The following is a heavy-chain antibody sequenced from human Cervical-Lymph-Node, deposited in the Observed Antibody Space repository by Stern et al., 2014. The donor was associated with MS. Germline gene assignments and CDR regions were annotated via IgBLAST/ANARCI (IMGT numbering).Heavy chain of an antibody. CDR2: IYYSGST. CDR1: GGSISSGDYY. D-gene: IGHD1-7*01. V-gene: IGHV4-30-4*01. J-gene: IGHJ5*02. Sequence: QVQLVESGPGLVKPSQTLSLTCTVSGGSISSGDYYWSWIRQPPGKGLEWIGYIYYSGSTYYNPSLKSRVTISVDTSKNQFSLKLSSVTAADTAVYYCARSSGYNWNYVYWFDPWGQGTLVTVSS. CDR3: ARSSGYNWNYVYWFDP.